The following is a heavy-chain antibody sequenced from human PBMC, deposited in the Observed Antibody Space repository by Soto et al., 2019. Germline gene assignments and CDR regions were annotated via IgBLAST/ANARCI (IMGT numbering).Heavy chain of an antibody. D-gene: IGHD3-3*01. CDR3: ARSDYDFWSGSISDYYYYGMDV. CDR1: GYTFTGYY. CDR2: INPNSGGT. Sequence: ASVKLSCKASGYTFTGYYMHWVRQAPGQGLEWMGWINPNSGGTNYAQKFQGWVTMTRDTSISTAYMELSRLRSDDTAVYYCARSDYDFWSGSISDYYYYGMDVRGQGTPVTVSS. V-gene: IGHV1-2*04. J-gene: IGHJ6*02.